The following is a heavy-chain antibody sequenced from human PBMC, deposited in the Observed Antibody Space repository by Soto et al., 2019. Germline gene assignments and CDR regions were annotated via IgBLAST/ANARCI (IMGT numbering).Heavy chain of an antibody. CDR1: GGTFSSYA. V-gene: IGHV1-69*13. CDR2: IIPIFGTA. D-gene: IGHD3-16*02. J-gene: IGHJ4*02. Sequence: SVKVSCKASGGTFSSYAISWVRQAPGQGLEWMGGIIPIFGTANYAQKFQGRVTITADESTSTAYMELSSLRSEDTAVYYCARSDYDYVWGSYRPHDYWGQGTLVTVSS. CDR3: ARSDYDYVWGSYRPHDY.